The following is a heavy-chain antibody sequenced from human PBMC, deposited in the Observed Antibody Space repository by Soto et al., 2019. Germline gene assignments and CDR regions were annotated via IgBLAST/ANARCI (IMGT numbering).Heavy chain of an antibody. CDR1: GGSISSGGYY. CDR3: ARDSPEDSSSSSLDP. CDR2: IYYSGST. D-gene: IGHD6-6*01. J-gene: IGHJ5*02. Sequence: PSETLSLTCTFSGGSISSGGYYLSCIRQHPGKGLEWIGYIYYSGSTYYNPSLKSRVTISVDTSKNQFSLKLSSVTAADTAVYYCARDSPEDSSSSSLDPWGQGTLVTVSS. V-gene: IGHV4-31*03.